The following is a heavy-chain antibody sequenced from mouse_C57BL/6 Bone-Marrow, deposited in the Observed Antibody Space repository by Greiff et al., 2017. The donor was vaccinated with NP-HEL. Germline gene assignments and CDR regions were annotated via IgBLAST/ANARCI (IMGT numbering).Heavy chain of an antibody. D-gene: IGHD1-1*01. Sequence: QVQLKQPGAELVKPGASVKLSCKASGYTFTSYWMHWVKQRPGQGLEWIGMIHPNSGSTNYNEKFKSKATLTVDKSSSTTYMQLSSLTSEDAAVYYCASNCYGSSYYYAMDYWGQGTSVTVSS. J-gene: IGHJ4*01. CDR1: GYTFTSYW. V-gene: IGHV1-64*01. CDR2: IHPNSGST. CDR3: ASNCYGSSYYYAMDY.